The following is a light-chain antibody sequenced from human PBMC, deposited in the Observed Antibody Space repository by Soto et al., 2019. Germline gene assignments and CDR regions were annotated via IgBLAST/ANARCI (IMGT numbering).Light chain of an antibody. CDR1: SSNIGAGYD. CDR2: GNT. CDR3: HSYDISLSGYV. J-gene: IGLJ1*01. Sequence: QSVLTQPPSVSAAPGQRVTISCTGSSSNIGAGYDVHWYQQLPGTAPKLLIFGNTHRPSGVPDRFSGSKSGTSASLAITGLQPEDEADYYCHSYDISLSGYVFGPGTKVTVL. V-gene: IGLV1-40*01.